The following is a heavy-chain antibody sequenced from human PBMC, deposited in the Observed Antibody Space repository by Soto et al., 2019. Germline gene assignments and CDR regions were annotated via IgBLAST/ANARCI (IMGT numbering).Heavy chain of an antibody. J-gene: IGHJ6*02. Sequence: GGSLRLSCAASVFTFSDYGMHWVRQAPGKGLEWVAVIVYDGSNKYNADSVKGRFTISRDNSKNTLYLQMNSLRPEDTAVYYCAKDRGKEGMDVWGQGTTVTVSS. D-gene: IGHD3-10*01. CDR1: VFTFSDYG. CDR3: AKDRGKEGMDV. V-gene: IGHV3-30*18. CDR2: IVYDGSNK.